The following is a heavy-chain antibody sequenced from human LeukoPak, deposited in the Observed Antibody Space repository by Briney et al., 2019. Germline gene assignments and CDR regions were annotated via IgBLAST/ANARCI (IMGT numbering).Heavy chain of an antibody. D-gene: IGHD6-19*01. Sequence: SVKVSCKASGYTFTSYGISWVRQAPGQGLEWMGGIIPIFGTANYAQKFQGRVTITTDESTSTAYMELSSLRSEDTAVYYCARKAFVSGWYDRNAFDIWGQGTMVTVSS. V-gene: IGHV1-69*05. CDR3: ARKAFVSGWYDRNAFDI. CDR2: IIPIFGTA. J-gene: IGHJ3*02. CDR1: GYTFTSYG.